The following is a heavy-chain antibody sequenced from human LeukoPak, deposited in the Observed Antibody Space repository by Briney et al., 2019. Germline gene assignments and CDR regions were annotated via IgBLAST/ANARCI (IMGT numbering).Heavy chain of an antibody. CDR3: ARVSSSWPHYYFDY. CDR2: IYHSGST. Sequence: SGTLSLTCAVSGGSTSSSNWWSWVRQPPGKGLEWIGEIYHSGSTNYNPSLKSRVTISVDKSKNQFSLKLSSVTAADTAVYYCARVSSSWPHYYFDYWGQGTRVTASS. D-gene: IGHD6-13*01. V-gene: IGHV4-4*02. CDR1: GGSTSSSNW. J-gene: IGHJ4*02.